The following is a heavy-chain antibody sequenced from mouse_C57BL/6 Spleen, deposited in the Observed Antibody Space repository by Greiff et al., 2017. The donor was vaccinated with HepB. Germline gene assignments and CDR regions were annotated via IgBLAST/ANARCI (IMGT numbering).Heavy chain of an antibody. J-gene: IGHJ1*03. CDR1: GFNIKDYY. Sequence: VQLQQSGAELVRPGTSVKLSCTASGFNIKDYYMHWVKQRPEQGLEWIGRIDPEDGDTEYAPKFQGKATMTADTSSNTAYLQLSSLTSEDTAVYYCTTRDGSLYFDVWGTGTTVTVSS. D-gene: IGHD1-1*01. V-gene: IGHV14-1*01. CDR2: IDPEDGDT. CDR3: TTRDGSLYFDV.